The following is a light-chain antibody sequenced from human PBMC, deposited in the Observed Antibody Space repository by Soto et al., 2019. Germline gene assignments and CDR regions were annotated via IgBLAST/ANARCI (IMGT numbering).Light chain of an antibody. CDR1: QSVNGY. CDR2: RIF. Sequence: EIVMTQSPCTLSVFPGESVTLSCRASQSVNGYLDWFQHKPGQAPRLVLKRIFIRSIGVPARFSGSGSETEFTLTINGLQSEDSGVYYCLQHHAWPWTFGQGTKVEIK. J-gene: IGKJ1*01. CDR3: LQHHAWPWT. V-gene: IGKV3-15*01.